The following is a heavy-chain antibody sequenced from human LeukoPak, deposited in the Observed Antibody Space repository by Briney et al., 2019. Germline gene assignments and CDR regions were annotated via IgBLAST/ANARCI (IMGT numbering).Heavy chain of an antibody. J-gene: IGHJ6*02. Sequence: NPSETLSLTCAVSGGSISSSNWRSWVRQPPGKGLEWIGEISHSGSTNYNPSLMSRVTISIDKSKNQFSLKLSSVTAADTAVYYCALGGATSNYYYYYGMDVWGQGTTVTVSS. CDR1: GGSISSSNW. D-gene: IGHD1-26*01. V-gene: IGHV4-4*02. CDR2: ISHSGST. CDR3: ALGGATSNYYYYYGMDV.